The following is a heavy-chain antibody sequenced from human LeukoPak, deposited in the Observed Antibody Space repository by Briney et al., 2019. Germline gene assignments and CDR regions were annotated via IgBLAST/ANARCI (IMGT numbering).Heavy chain of an antibody. CDR2: ISWNSGSI. V-gene: IGHV3-9*01. Sequence: GGSLRLSCAASGFTFDDYAMHWVRQARGKGLEWVSVISWNSGSIGYADSVKGRFTISRDNAKNALYLQMNSLRAEDTALYYCAKSYDSSGYYTYYFDYWGQGTLVTVSS. D-gene: IGHD3-22*01. CDR1: GFTFDDYA. J-gene: IGHJ4*02. CDR3: AKSYDSSGYYTYYFDY.